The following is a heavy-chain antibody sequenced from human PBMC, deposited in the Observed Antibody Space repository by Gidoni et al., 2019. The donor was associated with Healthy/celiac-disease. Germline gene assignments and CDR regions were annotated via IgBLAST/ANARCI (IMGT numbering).Heavy chain of an antibody. CDR3: AAGGVGLDY. CDR1: GFTFSSYA. V-gene: IGHV3-23*01. D-gene: IGHD2-15*01. CDR2: ISGSGSST. Sequence: EVQLLESGVGLVQPGGSLSLSCAASGFTFSSYAMSWVRQAPGTGLEWVSAISGSGSSTYYADSVNGRFTISRDNSKNTLYLQMNSLRAEDTAVYYCAAGGVGLDYWGQGTLVTVSS. J-gene: IGHJ4*02.